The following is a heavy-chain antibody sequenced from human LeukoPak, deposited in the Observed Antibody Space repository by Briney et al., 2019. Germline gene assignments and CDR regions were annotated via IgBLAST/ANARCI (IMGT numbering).Heavy chain of an antibody. CDR3: ARDAFVGEYSSSSVY. V-gene: IGHV1-2*02. CDR2: INPNSGGT. Sequence: ASVKVSCKASGYTFTGYYMHWVRQAPGQGLEWMGWINPNSGGTNYAQNFQGRVTMTTDTSTSTAYMELRSLRSDDTAVYYCARDAFVGEYSSSSVYWGQGTLVTVSS. CDR1: GYTFTGYY. J-gene: IGHJ4*02. D-gene: IGHD6-6*01.